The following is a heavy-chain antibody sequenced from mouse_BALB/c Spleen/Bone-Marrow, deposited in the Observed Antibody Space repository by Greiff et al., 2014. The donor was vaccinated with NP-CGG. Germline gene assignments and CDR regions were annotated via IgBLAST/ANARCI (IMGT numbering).Heavy chain of an antibody. Sequence: EVQLQQSGAELVKPGASVKLSCTPSGFNIKDTHMHWGKQRLEQGLEGIGRIDPANGNTKYDPNFQGKATITADTSSNTAYLQLSSLTSEDTAVYYCARDYANTAWFASWGQGTLVTVS. D-gene: IGHD1-1*01. V-gene: IGHV14-3*02. CDR1: GFNIKDTH. J-gene: IGHJ3*01. CDR3: ARDYANTAWFAS. CDR2: IDPANGNT.